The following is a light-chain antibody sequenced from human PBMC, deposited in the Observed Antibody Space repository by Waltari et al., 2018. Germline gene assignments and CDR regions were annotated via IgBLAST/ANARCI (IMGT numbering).Light chain of an antibody. CDR3: ISYAGSDNLI. J-gene: IGLJ2*01. CDR2: EVS. V-gene: IGLV2-8*01. CDR1: STDVGVYNY. Sequence: QSALTQHPSASGSPGQSVTISCTGTSTDVGVYNYVSWYQQHPGRAPKLMIYEVSKRPSGVPERFSGSKSGNTASLTVSGLQAEDEADYYCISYAGSDNLIFGGGTKLTVL.